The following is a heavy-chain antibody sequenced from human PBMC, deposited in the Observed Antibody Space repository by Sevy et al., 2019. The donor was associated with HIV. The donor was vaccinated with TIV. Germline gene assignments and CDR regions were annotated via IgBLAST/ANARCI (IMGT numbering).Heavy chain of an antibody. Sequence: SETLSLTCTVSGASISSSSYYWGWIRQPPGKGLGWIGSIYYSGSKYHNPSLQSRVTLSEDASTNQFSLNLSSVTAADTAVYYCVCGSYYHFDYWGQGTLVTVSS. CDR1: GASISSSSYY. J-gene: IGHJ4*02. V-gene: IGHV4-39*01. CDR2: IYYSGSK. CDR3: VCGSYYHFDY. D-gene: IGHD1-26*01.